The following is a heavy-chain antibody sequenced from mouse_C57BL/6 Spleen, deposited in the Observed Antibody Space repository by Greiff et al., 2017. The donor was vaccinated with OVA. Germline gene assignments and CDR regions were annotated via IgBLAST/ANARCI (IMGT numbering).Heavy chain of an antibody. CDR1: GYTFTNYW. CDR3: ARWEGYYDYRGFAY. D-gene: IGHD2-4*01. J-gene: IGHJ3*01. V-gene: IGHV1-63*01. Sequence: VQVVESGAELVRPGTSVKMSCKASGYTFTNYWIGWAKQRPGHGLEWIGDIYPGGGYTNYNEKFKGKATLTADKSSSTAYMQFSSLTSEDSAIYYCARWEGYYDYRGFAYWGQGTLVTVSA. CDR2: IYPGGGYT.